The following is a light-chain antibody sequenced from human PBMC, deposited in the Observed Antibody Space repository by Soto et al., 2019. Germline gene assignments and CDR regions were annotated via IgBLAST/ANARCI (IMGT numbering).Light chain of an antibody. CDR3: AAWDDSLNAYV. Sequence: QSVLTQPPSASGTPGQRVTISCSGSNSNIGSNTVNWYQQLPGTAPRLLIYSDKQRPPGVPERFSGSKSGTSASLAIGGLQSEDEADYYCAAWDDSLNAYVFGTGTKVTVL. CDR2: SDK. V-gene: IGLV1-44*01. J-gene: IGLJ1*01. CDR1: NSNIGSNT.